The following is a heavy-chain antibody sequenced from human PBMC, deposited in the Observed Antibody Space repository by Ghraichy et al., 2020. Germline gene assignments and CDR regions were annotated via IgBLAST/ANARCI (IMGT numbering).Heavy chain of an antibody. V-gene: IGHV4-61*03. Sequence: SETLSLTCTVSGDSVSSGFYYWSWIRQSPRKGLEWIVYFYNSGTTNSNPSLKSRVTISVDTSKTHFSLTLRSVTAADTAVSYCSSRGSILAPIGWNDRISVYYNGKDVWGNGTTVTVSS. D-gene: IGHD1-1*01. CDR1: GDSVSSGFYY. CDR2: FYNSGTT. J-gene: IGHJ6*04. CDR3: SSRGSILAPIGWNDRISVYYNGKDV.